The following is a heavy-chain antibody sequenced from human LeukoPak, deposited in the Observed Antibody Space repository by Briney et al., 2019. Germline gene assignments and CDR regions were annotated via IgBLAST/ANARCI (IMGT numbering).Heavy chain of an antibody. D-gene: IGHD6-13*01. CDR2: IRSKAKSYAT. J-gene: IGHJ4*02. Sequence: GGSLRLSCAASGFTFSGSAMHWVRQASGKGLEWVGRIRSKAKSYATAYAASAKGRSTISRDDSKNTAYLQMNSLKTEDTAVYYCTRLIAAAKKFDYWGQGTLVTPSS. V-gene: IGHV3-73*01. CDR3: TRLIAAAKKFDY. CDR1: GFTFSGSA.